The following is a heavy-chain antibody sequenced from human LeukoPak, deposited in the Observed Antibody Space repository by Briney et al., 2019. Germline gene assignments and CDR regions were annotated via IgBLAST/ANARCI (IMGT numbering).Heavy chain of an antibody. Sequence: GGSLRLSCAASGFTFSSYAMSWVRQAPGKGLEWVSVISGSGGSTYYADSVKGRFTISRDNSKNTLYLQMNSLRAEDTAVYYCAKDLPTYYYGSGSYVDYWGQGTLVTVSS. V-gene: IGHV3-23*01. CDR1: GFTFSSYA. D-gene: IGHD3-10*01. J-gene: IGHJ4*02. CDR2: ISGSGGST. CDR3: AKDLPTYYYGSGSYVDY.